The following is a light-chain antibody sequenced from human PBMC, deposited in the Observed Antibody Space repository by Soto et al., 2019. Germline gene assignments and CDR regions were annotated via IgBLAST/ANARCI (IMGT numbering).Light chain of an antibody. V-gene: IGKV3-15*01. J-gene: IGKJ1*01. CDR3: KQYNNWPQT. Sequence: EIVLTQSPGTLSLSPGAIATLSCRASQSVSSNLAWYQQKPGQAPRLLIYGAYTRATGIQARFSGSGSGTEFTLTIRSLQSEDFAVYYCKQYNNWPQTFGQGTKVDIK. CDR1: QSVSSN. CDR2: GAY.